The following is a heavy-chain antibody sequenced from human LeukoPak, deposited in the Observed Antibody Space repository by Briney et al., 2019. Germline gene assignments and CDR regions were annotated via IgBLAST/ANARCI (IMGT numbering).Heavy chain of an antibody. J-gene: IGHJ4*02. V-gene: IGHV4-38-2*01. CDR3: ARYSRDLRHRTPIDY. CDR2: IYHSGST. D-gene: IGHD2-21*01. CDR1: GYSISSGYY. Sequence: SETLSLTCAVSGYSISSGYYWGWILQPPGKGLEWIGSIYHSGSTYYNPSLKSRVTISVDTSKNQSSLKLSSVTAADTAVYYCARYSRDLRHRTPIDYGGQGTLVTVSS.